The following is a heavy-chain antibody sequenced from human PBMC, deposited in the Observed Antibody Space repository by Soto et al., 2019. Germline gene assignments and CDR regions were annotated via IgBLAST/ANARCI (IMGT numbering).Heavy chain of an antibody. D-gene: IGHD5-18*01. CDR3: AKDRGDTVMDFDY. Sequence: EVQLLESGGGLVRPGGSLRLSCAASGFTFSSYSMNWVHQAPGKGLEWVSAFSGSGGNTNYADSVKGRFTISRDNSKSTLYLQMNSLRAEDTAVYYCAKDRGDTVMDFDYWGQGTLVTVSS. CDR2: FSGSGGNT. CDR1: GFTFSSYS. V-gene: IGHV3-23*01. J-gene: IGHJ4*02.